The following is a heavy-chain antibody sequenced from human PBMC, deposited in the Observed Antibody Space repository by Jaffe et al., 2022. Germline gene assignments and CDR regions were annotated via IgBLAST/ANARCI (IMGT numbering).Heavy chain of an antibody. J-gene: IGHJ3*02. CDR2: ISSSGSTI. D-gene: IGHD3-10*01. V-gene: IGHV3-48*03. Sequence: EVQLVESGGGLVQPGGSLRLSCAASGFTFSSYEMNWVRQAPGKGLEWVSYISSSGSTIYYADSVKGRFTISRDNAKNSLYLQMNSLRAEDTAVYYCARGMYYSGDDAFDIWGQGTMVTVSS. CDR1: GFTFSSYE. CDR3: ARGMYYSGDDAFDI.